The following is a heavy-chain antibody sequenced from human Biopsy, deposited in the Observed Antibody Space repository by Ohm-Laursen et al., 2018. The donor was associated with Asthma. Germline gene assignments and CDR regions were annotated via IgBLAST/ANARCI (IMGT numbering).Heavy chain of an antibody. J-gene: IGHJ5*02. Sequence: TLSLTCTVSGGSINIGDYYWSWIRQHPVKGLEWIGYIYYSGSTYYNPSLKSRVSISLDTSKNQFSLSLTSVTAADTAVYYCARTTSGDDGFAPWGRETLVTVSS. CDR1: GGSINIGDYY. CDR2: IYYSGST. V-gene: IGHV4-31*03. CDR3: ARTTSGDDGFAP. D-gene: IGHD2-2*01.